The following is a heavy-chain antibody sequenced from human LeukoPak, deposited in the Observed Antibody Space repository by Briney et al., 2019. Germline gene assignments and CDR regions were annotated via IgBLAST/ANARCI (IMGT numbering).Heavy chain of an antibody. Sequence: PGGSLRLPCAASGFTFSSYAMTWVRQAPDKGLEWVPAISGSDGSTYYADSVKGRFTISRDDSQNTLYLQMNSLSAEDTAVYYCAKVETSGGANCYALDYWGQGTLVTVSS. CDR2: ISGSDGST. CDR1: GFTFSSYA. J-gene: IGHJ4*02. V-gene: IGHV3-23*01. D-gene: IGHD2-2*01. CDR3: AKVETSGGANCYALDY.